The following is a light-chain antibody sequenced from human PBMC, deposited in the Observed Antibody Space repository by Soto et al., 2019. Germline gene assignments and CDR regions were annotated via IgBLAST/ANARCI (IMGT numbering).Light chain of an antibody. CDR2: DAS. V-gene: IGKV1-5*01. CDR3: QQYESYSPWT. J-gene: IGKJ1*01. CDR1: QSISSW. Sequence: DIQMTQSPSALSASVGDRATITCRASQSISSWLAWYQQKPGKAPKLLIYDASTLQSRVPSRYSGSGSGTEFTLTISNLQPDDFATYYCQQYESYSPWTFGQGTKVEIK.